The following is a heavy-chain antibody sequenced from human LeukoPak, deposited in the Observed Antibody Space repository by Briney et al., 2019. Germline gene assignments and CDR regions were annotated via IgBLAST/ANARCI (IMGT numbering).Heavy chain of an antibody. CDR3: ARSGQQLVLAFGY. V-gene: IGHV1-46*01. CDR2: INPSGGST. CDR1: GYTFTGYY. Sequence: ASVKVSCKASGYTFTGYYMHWVRQAPGQGLEWMGIINPSGGSTSYAQKFQGRVTMTRDMSMSTVYMELSSLRSEDTAVYYCARSGQQLVLAFGYWGQGTLVTVSS. J-gene: IGHJ4*02. D-gene: IGHD6-13*01.